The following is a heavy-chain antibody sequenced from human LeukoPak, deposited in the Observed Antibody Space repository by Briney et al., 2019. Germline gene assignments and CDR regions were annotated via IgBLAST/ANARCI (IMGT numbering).Heavy chain of an antibody. CDR1: GGSISSHY. V-gene: IGHV4-59*11. CDR3: ARERERVGFDP. D-gene: IGHD1-26*01. CDR2: IYYSGST. Sequence: SETLSLACTVSGGSISSHYWSWIRQPPGKGLEWIGYIYYSGSTNYNPSLKSRVTISVDTSKNQFSLKLSSVTAADTAVYYCARERERVGFDPWGQGTLVTVSS. J-gene: IGHJ5*02.